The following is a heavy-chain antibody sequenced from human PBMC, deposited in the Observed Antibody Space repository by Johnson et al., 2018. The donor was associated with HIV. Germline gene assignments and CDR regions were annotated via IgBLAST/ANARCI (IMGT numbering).Heavy chain of an antibody. CDR1: GFTVSSNY. J-gene: IGHJ3*02. V-gene: IGHV3-23*04. CDR2: ISGSCGST. CDR3: ARAELGGYDEGAFDI. Sequence: EVQLVESGGGLVQPGGSLRLSCAASGFTVSSNYMTWVRQAPGKGLGWVSAISGSCGSTYYADSVKGRFTISRDNSKNTLYRQMNSLRAEDTAVYYCARAELGGYDEGAFDIWGQGTMVTVSS. D-gene: IGHD5-12*01.